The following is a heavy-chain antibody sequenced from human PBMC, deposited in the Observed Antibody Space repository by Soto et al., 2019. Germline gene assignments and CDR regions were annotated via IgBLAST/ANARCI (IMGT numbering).Heavy chain of an antibody. V-gene: IGHV4-31*03. J-gene: IGHJ4*02. CDR1: GGSISTGGYY. CDR2: IYYSGST. CDR3: ARDIGNYGY. Sequence: SETLSLTCTVSGGSISTGGYYWTWIRQHPGKGLEWIGYIYYSGSTYYNPSLKNRVTISVDTSKNQFSLKLSSVTAADTAVYYCARDIGNYGYWGQGTLVTVSS. D-gene: IGHD4-17*01.